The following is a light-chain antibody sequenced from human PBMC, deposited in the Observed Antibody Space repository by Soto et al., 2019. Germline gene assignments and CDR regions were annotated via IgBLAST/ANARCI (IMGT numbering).Light chain of an antibody. CDR2: LGS. Sequence: DIVMTQSPLSLPVTPGEPASISCRSSQSLLHSNGYNYLDWNLQKPGQSPQLLIYLGSNRASGVPDRFSGSGSGTYFTLKISRVEAEDVGVYYCMQALQTPRTFGQGTKVEIK. J-gene: IGKJ1*01. V-gene: IGKV2-28*01. CDR3: MQALQTPRT. CDR1: QSLLHSNGYNY.